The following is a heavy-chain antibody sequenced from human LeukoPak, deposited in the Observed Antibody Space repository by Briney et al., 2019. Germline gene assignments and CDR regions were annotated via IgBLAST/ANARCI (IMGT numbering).Heavy chain of an antibody. CDR2: INHSGST. V-gene: IGHV4-34*01. CDR1: GGSFSGYY. Sequence: SETLSLTCAVYGGSFSGYYWSWIRQPPGKGLEWIGEINHSGSTNYNPSLKSRVTISVDTSKNQFSLKLSSVTAADTAVYYCARSSVDFWSGYWSTPRNAFDIWGQGTMVTVSS. J-gene: IGHJ3*02. CDR3: ARSSVDFWSGYWSTPRNAFDI. D-gene: IGHD3-3*01.